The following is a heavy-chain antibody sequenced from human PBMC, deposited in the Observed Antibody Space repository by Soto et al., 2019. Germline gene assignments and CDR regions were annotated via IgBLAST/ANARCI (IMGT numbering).Heavy chain of an antibody. Sequence: GASVKASCKASGGTFSSYAISWVRQAPGQGLEWMGGVIPIFGTANYAQKFQGRVTITADESTSTAYMELSSLRSEDTTVYYCATNDYGDYGYGMDVWGHWTTVTVS. CDR2: VIPIFGTA. D-gene: IGHD4-17*01. J-gene: IGHJ6*02. CDR3: ATNDYGDYGYGMDV. V-gene: IGHV1-69*13. CDR1: GGTFSSYA.